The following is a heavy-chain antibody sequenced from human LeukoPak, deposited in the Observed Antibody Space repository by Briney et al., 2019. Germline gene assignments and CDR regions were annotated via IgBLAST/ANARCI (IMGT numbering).Heavy chain of an antibody. J-gene: IGHJ5*02. D-gene: IGHD3-3*01. CDR2: ISGSGGST. CDR3: AKLTFGVVIPGTNWFDP. Sequence: GGSLRLPCAASGFTFSSYAMSWVRQAPGKGLEWVSAISGSGGSTYDADSVKGRFTISRDNSKNTLYLQMNSLRAEDTAVYYCAKLTFGVVIPGTNWFDPWGQGTLVTVSS. CDR1: GFTFSSYA. V-gene: IGHV3-23*01.